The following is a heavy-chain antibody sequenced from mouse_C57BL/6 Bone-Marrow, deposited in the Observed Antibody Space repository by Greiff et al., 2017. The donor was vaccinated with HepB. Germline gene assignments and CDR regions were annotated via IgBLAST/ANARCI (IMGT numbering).Heavy chain of an antibody. J-gene: IGHJ4*01. D-gene: IGHD1-1*01. V-gene: IGHV1-55*01. Sequence: QVHVKQPGAELVKPGASVKMSCKASGYTFTSYWITWVKQRPGQGLEWIGDIYPGSGSTNYNEKFKSKATLTVDTSSSTAYMQLSSLTSEDSAVYYCARRPFGTVVAPYAMDYWGQGTSVTVSS. CDR2: IYPGSGST. CDR1: GYTFTSYW. CDR3: ARRPFGTVVAPYAMDY.